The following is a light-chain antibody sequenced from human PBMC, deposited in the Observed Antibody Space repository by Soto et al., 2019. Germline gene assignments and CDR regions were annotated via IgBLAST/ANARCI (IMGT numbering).Light chain of an antibody. J-gene: IGKJ1*01. V-gene: IGKV1-5*03. CDR3: QQYHSYWT. Sequence: DIQMTQSPPTLSASVGDRVTITCRASQTISSWLAWYQQKPGKAPKLLIYKASTLKSGVPSRFSGSGSGTEFTLTISSLQPDDFSTYYCQQYHSYWTFGQGTKVDI. CDR2: KAS. CDR1: QTISSW.